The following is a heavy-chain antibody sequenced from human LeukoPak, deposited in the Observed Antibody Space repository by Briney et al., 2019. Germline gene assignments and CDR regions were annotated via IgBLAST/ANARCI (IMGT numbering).Heavy chain of an antibody. D-gene: IGHD3-9*01. V-gene: IGHV3-7*03. CDR2: IQPDGSEQ. CDR3: ATILTGPGYFDY. Sequence: GGSLRLSCAASGFTFSSKWMSWVRQAPGKGLEWVGNIQPDGSEQYPVDSVKGRFTISRDNARNSLFLQMNSLRVEDTAVYYCATILTGPGYFDYWGQGTLVTVSS. J-gene: IGHJ4*02. CDR1: GFTFSSKW.